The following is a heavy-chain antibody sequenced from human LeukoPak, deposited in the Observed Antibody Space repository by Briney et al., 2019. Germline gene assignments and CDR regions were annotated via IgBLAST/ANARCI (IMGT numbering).Heavy chain of an antibody. V-gene: IGHV3-74*03. J-gene: IGHJ4*02. Sequence: GGSLRLSCEPSGFPFSSYWMLWVRQAPGKGLVWFSRISGDGTIKTYADFVRGRFTISRDNTKNILYLQMNSLKVEDTATYFCSRSQFDYWGQGVLVTVSP. CDR1: GFPFSSYW. CDR3: SRSQFDY. CDR2: ISGDGTIK.